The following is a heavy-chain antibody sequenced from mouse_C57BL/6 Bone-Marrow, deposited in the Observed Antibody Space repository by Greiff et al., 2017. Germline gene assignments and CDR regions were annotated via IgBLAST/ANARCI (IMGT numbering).Heavy chain of an antibody. V-gene: IGHV1-15*01. Sequence: VQLQQSGAELVRPGASVTLSCKASGYTFTDYEMHWAKQTPVHGLEWIGAIDPETGGTAYNQKFKGKAILTADKSSSTAYMELRSLTSEDSAVYYCSRAMDYWGQGTSVTVSS. CDR3: SRAMDY. J-gene: IGHJ4*01. CDR1: GYTFTDYE. CDR2: IDPETGGT.